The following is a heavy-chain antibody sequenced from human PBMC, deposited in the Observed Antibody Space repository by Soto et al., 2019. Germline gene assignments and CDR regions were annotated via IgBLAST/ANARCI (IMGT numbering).Heavy chain of an antibody. CDR2: MYYNGNI. V-gene: IGHV4-59*08. Sequence: SETLSLTCNVSGGSISNYYWTWVRQSPEKGLEWIGYMYYNGNINYNPSLKSRVTRSIDATKNSYSLRLTSVTAADTAVYYCARAPVGMDSINFFDHWGQGILVTVSS. CDR3: ARAPVGMDSINFFDH. D-gene: IGHD2-8*01. J-gene: IGHJ4*02. CDR1: GGSISNYY.